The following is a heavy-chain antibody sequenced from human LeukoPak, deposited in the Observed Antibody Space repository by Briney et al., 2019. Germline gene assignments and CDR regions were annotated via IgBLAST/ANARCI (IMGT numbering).Heavy chain of an antibody. CDR3: ASDSYSPEYFQH. CDR2: IYSGGKT. CDR1: GFTVRNTY. V-gene: IGHV3-66*01. J-gene: IGHJ1*01. Sequence: GGSLRLSCAASGFTVRNTYMSWVRQAPGKGLEWVSIIYSGGKTYYADSVKGRFTISRDNSKNTLYLQMNSLRAEDTAVYYCASDSYSPEYFQHWGQGTLVTVSS. D-gene: IGHD2-15*01.